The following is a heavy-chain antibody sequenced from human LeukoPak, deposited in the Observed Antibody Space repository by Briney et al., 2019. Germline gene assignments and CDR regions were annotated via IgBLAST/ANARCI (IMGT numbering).Heavy chain of an antibody. CDR1: GFTLSNYI. V-gene: IGHV3-13*01. J-gene: IGHJ4*02. CDR3: ASSPAYSSSWYAIDN. CDR2: IGTAGDT. Sequence: ASLRPSCAAAGFTLSNYIMHFVRQSEKKGLEWVSGIGTAGDTYYPASVKGRFTISRENAKNSLYLQMNSLSAGDTAVYYCASSPAYSSSWYAIDNWGQGTLVTVSS. D-gene: IGHD6-13*01.